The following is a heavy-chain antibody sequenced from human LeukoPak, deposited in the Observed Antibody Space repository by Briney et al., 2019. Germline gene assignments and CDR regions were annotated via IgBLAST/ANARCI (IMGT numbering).Heavy chain of an antibody. D-gene: IGHD6-19*01. V-gene: IGHV1-69*02. CDR1: GGTFSSYT. CDR2: IIPILGMA. Sequence: GASVKVSCKASGGTFSSYTISWVQQAPGQGLEWMGRIIPILGMANYAQKFQGRVTITADKSTSTAYMELRSLRSEDTAVYYCARAVAGTGYFDYWGQGTLVTVSS. J-gene: IGHJ4*02. CDR3: ARAVAGTGYFDY.